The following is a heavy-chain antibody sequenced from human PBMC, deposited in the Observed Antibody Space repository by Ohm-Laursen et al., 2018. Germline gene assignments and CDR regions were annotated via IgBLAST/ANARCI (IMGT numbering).Heavy chain of an antibody. CDR3: ARDRGSYYDSSGDFDY. J-gene: IGHJ4*02. CDR1: GYTFTSYD. CDR2: MNPNSGNT. Sequence: ASVKVSCKASGYTFTSYDINWVRQATGQGLEWMGWMNPNSGNTGYAQKFQGRVTMTRNTSISTAYMELSSLRSEDTAVYYCARDRGSYYDSSGDFDYWGQGTLVTVSS. D-gene: IGHD3-22*01. V-gene: IGHV1-8*01.